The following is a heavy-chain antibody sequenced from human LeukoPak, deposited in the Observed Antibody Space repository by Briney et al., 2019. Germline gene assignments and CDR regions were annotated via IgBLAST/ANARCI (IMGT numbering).Heavy chain of an antibody. CDR2: ISYDGSNK. Sequence: GGSLRLSCAASGFTFSSYAMHWVRQAPGKGLEWVAVISYDGSNKYYADSVKGRITISRDNSKNTVYLQMNSLRGEDTAVYCCARDSTWIQDFWGQGTLVTVSS. D-gene: IGHD5-18*01. CDR3: ARDSTWIQDF. CDR1: GFTFSSYA. J-gene: IGHJ4*02. V-gene: IGHV3-30-3*01.